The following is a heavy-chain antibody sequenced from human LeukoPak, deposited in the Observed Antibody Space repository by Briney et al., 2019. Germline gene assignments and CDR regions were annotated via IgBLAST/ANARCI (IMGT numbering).Heavy chain of an antibody. D-gene: IGHD6-19*01. V-gene: IGHV3-11*01. CDR2: ISSSDSTI. CDR3: ARAASSGWYQSWFDP. Sequence: VSYISSSDSTIYYADSVKGRFTISRDNAKNSLYLQMNSLRAEDTAVYYCARAASSGWYQSWFDPWGQGTLVTVSS. J-gene: IGHJ5*02.